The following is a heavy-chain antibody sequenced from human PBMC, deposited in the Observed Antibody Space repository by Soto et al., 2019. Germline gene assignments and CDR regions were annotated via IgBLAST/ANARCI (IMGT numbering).Heavy chain of an antibody. V-gene: IGHV3-30-3*01. J-gene: IGHJ4*02. CDR1: GFTFSSYA. D-gene: IGHD5-18*01. CDR2: ISYDGSNK. Sequence: GGSLRLSCAASGFTFSSYAMHWVRQAPGKGLEWVAVISYDGSNKYYADSVKGRFTISRDNSKNTLYLQMNSLRAEDTAVYYCARGQLWFPFDYWGQGTLVTVSS. CDR3: ARGQLWFPFDY.